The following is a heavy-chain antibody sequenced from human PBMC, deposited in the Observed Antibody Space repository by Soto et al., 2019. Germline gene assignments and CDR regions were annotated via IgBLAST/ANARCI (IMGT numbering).Heavy chain of an antibody. CDR3: SRLGQQLVRGYYYGMDV. D-gene: IGHD6-13*01. CDR2: IYHGDSDT. Sequence: GESLKISCKGSGYSFTSYWIGWVRQMPGKGLEWMGIIYHGDSDTRYSPSFQGQVTISADKSISTAYLQWSSQKASDTAMYYCSRLGQQLVRGYYYGMDVWGQGTTVTVSS. CDR1: GYSFTSYW. V-gene: IGHV5-51*01. J-gene: IGHJ6*02.